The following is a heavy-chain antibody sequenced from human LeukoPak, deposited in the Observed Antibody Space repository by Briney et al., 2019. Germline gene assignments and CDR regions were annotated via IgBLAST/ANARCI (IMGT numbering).Heavy chain of an antibody. V-gene: IGHV1-18*04. CDR2: ISAYNGNT. Sequence: GASVKVSCKASGYTFTGYYMHWVRQAPGQGLEWMGWISAYNGNTNYAQKLQGRVTMTTDTSTSTAYMELRSLRSDDTAVYYCARGCSGGSCYFDYWGQGTLVTVSS. CDR3: ARGCSGGSCYFDY. CDR1: GYTFTGYY. J-gene: IGHJ4*02. D-gene: IGHD2-15*01.